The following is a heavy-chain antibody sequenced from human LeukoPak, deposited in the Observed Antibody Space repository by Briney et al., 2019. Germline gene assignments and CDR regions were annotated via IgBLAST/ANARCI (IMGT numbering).Heavy chain of an antibody. CDR2: IKPDGSEK. J-gene: IGHJ4*02. D-gene: IGHD6-19*01. V-gene: IGHV3-7*04. CDR1: GFTLSSYW. Sequence: GGSLRLSCAASGFTLSSYWMSWVRQAPGKGLEWVANIKPDGSEKYYVESVKGRFTISRDNAKNSLYLQMNSLRAEDTAVYYCARGSGHTIDYWGQGTLVTVSS. CDR3: ARGSGHTIDY.